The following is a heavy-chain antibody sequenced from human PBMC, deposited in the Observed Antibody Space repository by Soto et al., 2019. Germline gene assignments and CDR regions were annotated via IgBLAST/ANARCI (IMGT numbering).Heavy chain of an antibody. Sequence: EVQLVESGGGVVRPGGSLRLSCAASGFTFDDYGMSWVRQAPGKGLQWVSGLDCNGGRTGYADSVKGRFTISRDNAKNSLDLEMTILRAAETALDANARGDGYGLWGRGTQVTVSS. CDR2: LDCNGGRT. J-gene: IGHJ2*01. CDR1: GFTFDDYG. V-gene: IGHV3-20*01. CDR3: ARGDGYGL. D-gene: IGHD5-18*01.